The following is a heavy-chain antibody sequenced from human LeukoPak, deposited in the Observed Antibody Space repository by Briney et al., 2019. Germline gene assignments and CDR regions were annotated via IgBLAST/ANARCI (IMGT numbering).Heavy chain of an antibody. CDR2: ISSSSSYI. D-gene: IGHD6-13*01. Sequence: GGSLRLSCAASGFTFSSYSMHWVRQAPGKGLEWVSSISSSSSYIYYADSVKGRFTISRDNAKNSLYLQMNSLRAEDTAVYYCARDLVSSWYSRTPGALDYWGQGTLVTVSS. V-gene: IGHV3-21*01. CDR3: ARDLVSSWYSRTPGALDY. CDR1: GFTFSSYS. J-gene: IGHJ4*02.